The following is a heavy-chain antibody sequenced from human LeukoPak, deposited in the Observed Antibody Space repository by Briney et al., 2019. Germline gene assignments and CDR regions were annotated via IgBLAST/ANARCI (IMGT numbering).Heavy chain of an antibody. Sequence: QPGGSLRLSCAVSGLTFSHAWMTWVRQAPGKGLEWVAVISYDGSNKYYADSVKGRFTISRDNSKNTLYLQMNSLRAEDTAVYYCARETSITIFGVVIMRMPHYYYGMDVWGQGTTVTVSS. V-gene: IGHV3-30*03. J-gene: IGHJ6*02. CDR2: ISYDGSNK. CDR1: GLTFSHAW. D-gene: IGHD3-3*01. CDR3: ARETSITIFGVVIMRMPHYYYGMDV.